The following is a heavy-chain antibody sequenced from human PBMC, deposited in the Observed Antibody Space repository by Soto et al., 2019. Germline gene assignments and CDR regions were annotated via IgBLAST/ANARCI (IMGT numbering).Heavy chain of an antibody. J-gene: IGHJ5*02. CDR1: GGTFSSYA. V-gene: IGHV1-69*13. Sequence: SVKVSCKASGGTFSSYAISWVRQAPGQGLEWMGGIIPIFGTANYAQKFQGRVTITADESTSTAYMELSSLRSEDTAVYYCARGSGSYYTDNWFDPWGQGTLVTVSS. CDR3: ARGSGSYYTDNWFDP. CDR2: IIPIFGTA. D-gene: IGHD3-10*01.